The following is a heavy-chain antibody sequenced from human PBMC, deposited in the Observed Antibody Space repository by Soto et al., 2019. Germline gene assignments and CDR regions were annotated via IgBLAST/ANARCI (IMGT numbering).Heavy chain of an antibody. CDR2: ISYDGSNK. CDR1: GFTFSSYA. Sequence: GGSLRLSCAASGFTFSSYAMHWVRQAPGKGLEWVAVISYDGSNKYYADSVKGRFTISGDNSKNTLYLQMNSLRAEDTAVYYCARDKVRFRDPYGMDVWGQGTTVTVSS. CDR3: ARDKVRFRDPYGMDV. D-gene: IGHD3-10*01. V-gene: IGHV3-30-3*01. J-gene: IGHJ6*02.